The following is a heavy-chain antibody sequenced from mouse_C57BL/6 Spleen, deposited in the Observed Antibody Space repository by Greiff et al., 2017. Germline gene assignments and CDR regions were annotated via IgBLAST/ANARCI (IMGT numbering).Heavy chain of an antibody. J-gene: IGHJ2*01. CDR1: GYTFTSYW. CDR2: INPSNGGT. D-gene: IGHD4-1*01. Sequence: QVQLQQPGTELVKPGASVKLSCKASGYTFTSYWMPWVQQRPGQGLEWIGNINPSNGGTNYNEKFKSKATLTVDKSSSTAYMQLSSLTSEDSAVYYCARSGGNWAYFDYWGQGTTLTVSS. CDR3: ARSGGNWAYFDY. V-gene: IGHV1-53*01.